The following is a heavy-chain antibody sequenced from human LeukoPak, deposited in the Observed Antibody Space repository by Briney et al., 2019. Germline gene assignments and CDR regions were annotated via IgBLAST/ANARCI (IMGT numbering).Heavy chain of an antibody. J-gene: IGHJ5*02. CDR3: ARGGDYAWFDP. Sequence: SETLSLTCTVSGGSISSSSYYWGWIRQPPGKGLEWIGSIYHSGSTYYNPSLKSRVTISVDTSKNQFSLKLSSVTAADTAVYYCARGGDYAWFDPWGQGTLVTVSS. CDR2: IYHSGST. D-gene: IGHD4-17*01. CDR1: GGSISSSSYY. V-gene: IGHV4-39*07.